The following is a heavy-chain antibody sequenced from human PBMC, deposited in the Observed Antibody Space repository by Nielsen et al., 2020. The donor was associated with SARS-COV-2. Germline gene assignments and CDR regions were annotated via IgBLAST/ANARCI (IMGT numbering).Heavy chain of an antibody. CDR2: ISFDGANK. CDR1: GFTFSLYG. CDR3: ARETIDYTSSFVDY. J-gene: IGHJ4*02. D-gene: IGHD4-11*01. V-gene: IGHV3-30*03. Sequence: GESLKISCAASGFTFSLYGMHWVRQAPGKGLEWLAVISFDGANKYYAESMKGRFTISRDNSRDTLHLQLNRLRPEDTAVYFCARETIDYTSSFVDYWGQGTLVTVS.